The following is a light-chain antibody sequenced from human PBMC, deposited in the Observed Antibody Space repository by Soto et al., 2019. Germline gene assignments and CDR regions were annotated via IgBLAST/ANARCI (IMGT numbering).Light chain of an antibody. J-gene: IGLJ2*01. Sequence: QSVLTQPPSVSAAPGQRVIISCSGGSSNIGGNYVAWYRQFPGTAPRLIIYDNDKRPSGIPDRLSGSKSGTSATLVITGLQSGDEADYYCETWDNSLSAVVFGGGTKVTVL. CDR1: SSNIGGNY. V-gene: IGLV1-51*01. CDR3: ETWDNSLSAVV. CDR2: DND.